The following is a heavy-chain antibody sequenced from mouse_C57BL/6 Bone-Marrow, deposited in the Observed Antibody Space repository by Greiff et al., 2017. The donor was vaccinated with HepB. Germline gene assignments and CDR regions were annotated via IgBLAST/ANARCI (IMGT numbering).Heavy chain of an antibody. CDR3: ARNLGSSGGLDY. CDR2: ISYDGSN. V-gene: IGHV3-6*01. J-gene: IGHJ4*01. CDR1: GYSITSGYY. D-gene: IGHD3-2*02. Sequence: EVQLQESGPGLVKPSQSLSLTCSVTGYSITSGYYWNWIRQFPGNKLEWMGYISYDGSNNYNPSLKNRISITRDTSKNQFFLKLNSVTTEDTATYYWARNLGSSGGLDYWGQGTSVTVSS.